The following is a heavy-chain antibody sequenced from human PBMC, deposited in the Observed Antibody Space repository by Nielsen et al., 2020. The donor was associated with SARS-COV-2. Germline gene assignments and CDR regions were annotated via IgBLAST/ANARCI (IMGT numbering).Heavy chain of an antibody. CDR3: AKDRAIFMIYITRGGPDS. J-gene: IGHJ4*02. Sequence: GGSLRLSCAASGFTFSSYGMHWVRQAPGKGLEWVAYISYEGSKQYYADSVKGRFTISRDFSKSTLYLQMNSQRTEDTAIYYCAKDRAIFMIYITRGGPDSWGQGTLVTVSS. CDR2: ISYEGSKQ. V-gene: IGHV3-30*02. CDR1: GFTFSSYG. D-gene: IGHD3/OR15-3a*01.